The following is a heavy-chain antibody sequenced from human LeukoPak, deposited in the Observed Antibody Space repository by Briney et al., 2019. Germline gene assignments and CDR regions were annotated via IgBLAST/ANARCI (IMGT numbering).Heavy chain of an antibody. Sequence: GGSLRLSCAASGFTFSSYAMSWVRQAPGKGLEWVSATSGGGSSTYYVDSVKGRFTISRDNSKNTLYLQMNSLRAEVTAVYYCAKLDTYYYDASGSYFDYWGQGTLVTVSS. D-gene: IGHD3-22*01. CDR2: TSGGGSST. CDR1: GFTFSSYA. CDR3: AKLDTYYYDASGSYFDY. J-gene: IGHJ4*02. V-gene: IGHV3-23*01.